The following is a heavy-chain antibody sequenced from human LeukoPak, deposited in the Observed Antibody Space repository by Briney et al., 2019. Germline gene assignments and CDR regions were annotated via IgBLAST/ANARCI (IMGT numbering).Heavy chain of an antibody. CDR2: IKQDGSEK. J-gene: IGHJ6*03. CDR3: ARGLYYMDV. CDR1: GFTFSSYW. Sequence: GVLRLSCAASGFTFSSYWMNWVRQAPGKGLEWVANIKQDGSEKYYVDSVKGRFTISRDNADNSLYLQLNGLRAEDTAVYYCARGLYYMDVWGKGTTVTVSS. V-gene: IGHV3-7*01.